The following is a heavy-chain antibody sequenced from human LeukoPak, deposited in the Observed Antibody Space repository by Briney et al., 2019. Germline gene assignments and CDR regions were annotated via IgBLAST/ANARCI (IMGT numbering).Heavy chain of an antibody. CDR3: ARHGVGSEGSSWYYFDY. CDR2: IYYSGST. CDR1: GGSISSSSYY. J-gene: IGHJ4*02. Sequence: SETLSLTCTVSGGSISSSSYYWGWIRQPPGKGLEWIGSIYYSGSTYYNPSLKSRVTISVDTSKNQFSLKLSSVTAADTAVYYCARHGVGSEGSSWYYFDYWGQGTLVTVSS. V-gene: IGHV4-39*01. D-gene: IGHD6-13*01.